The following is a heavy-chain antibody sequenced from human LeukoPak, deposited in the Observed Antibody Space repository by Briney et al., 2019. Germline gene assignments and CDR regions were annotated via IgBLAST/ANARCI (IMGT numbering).Heavy chain of an antibody. D-gene: IGHD4-17*01. CDR1: GGSISSSSYY. CDR2: IYYSGST. Sequence: KASETLSLTCTVSGGSISSSSYYWGWIRQPPGKGLEWIGSIYYSGSTYYNPSLKSRVTISVDTSKNQFSLKLSSVTAADTAVYYCARDRNGDYFTYYFDYWGQGTLVTVSS. J-gene: IGHJ4*02. CDR3: ARDRNGDYFTYYFDY. V-gene: IGHV4-39*07.